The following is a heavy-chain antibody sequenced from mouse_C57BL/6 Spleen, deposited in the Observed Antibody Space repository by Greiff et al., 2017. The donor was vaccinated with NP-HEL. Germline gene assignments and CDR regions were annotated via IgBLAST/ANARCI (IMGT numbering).Heavy chain of an antibody. CDR3: ARHHGSSLYYFDY. Sequence: LQQSGGGLVKPGGSLKLSCAASGFTFSSYTMSWVRQTPEKRLEWVATISGGGGNTYYPDSVKGRFTISRDNAKNTLYLQMSSLRSEDTALYYCARHHGSSLYYFDYWGQGTTLTVSS. CDR2: ISGGGGNT. D-gene: IGHD1-1*01. CDR1: GFTFSSYT. J-gene: IGHJ2*01. V-gene: IGHV5-9*01.